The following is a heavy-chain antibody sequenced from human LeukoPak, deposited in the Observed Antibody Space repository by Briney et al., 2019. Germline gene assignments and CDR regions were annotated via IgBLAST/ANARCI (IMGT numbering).Heavy chain of an antibody. V-gene: IGHV4-61*02. Sequence: SETLSLTCTVSGGSISSGSYYWSWIRQPAGKGLEWIGRIYTSGSTNYNPSLKSRVTISVDTSKNQFSLKLSSVTAADTAVYYCARGSRRESGSYYYWFDPWGQGTLVTVSS. CDR2: IYTSGST. CDR1: GGSISSGSYY. CDR3: ARGSRRESGSYYYWFDP. J-gene: IGHJ5*02. D-gene: IGHD1-26*01.